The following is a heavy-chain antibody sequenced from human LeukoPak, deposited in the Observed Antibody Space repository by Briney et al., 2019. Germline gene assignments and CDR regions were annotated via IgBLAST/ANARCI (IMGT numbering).Heavy chain of an antibody. D-gene: IGHD2-15*01. Sequence: ASVKVSCKASGYTFTSYGISWVRQAPGQGLEWMGWISAYNGNTNYAQKLQGRVTMTTDTPTSTAYMELRSLRSDDTAVYYCARVASYCSGGSCFRYYAFDIWGQGTMVTVSS. CDR1: GYTFTSYG. CDR3: ARVASYCSGGSCFRYYAFDI. V-gene: IGHV1-18*01. CDR2: ISAYNGNT. J-gene: IGHJ3*02.